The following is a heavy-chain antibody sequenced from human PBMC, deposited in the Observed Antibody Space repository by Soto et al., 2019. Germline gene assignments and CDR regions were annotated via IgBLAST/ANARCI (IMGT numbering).Heavy chain of an antibody. D-gene: IGHD2-21*02. Sequence: QVQLQESGPGLVKPSGTLSLTCAVSGGSVSSSNWWSWVRQSPGKGLEWMGEIYHSESAHYNPSLKSRATISLDKSKNQFSLRLTSVTAADTAVYYCARVPGVVVSADDAFDIWGPGTRVIVSS. CDR1: GGSVSSSNW. V-gene: IGHV4-4*02. CDR2: IYHSESA. J-gene: IGHJ3*02. CDR3: ARVPGVVVSADDAFDI.